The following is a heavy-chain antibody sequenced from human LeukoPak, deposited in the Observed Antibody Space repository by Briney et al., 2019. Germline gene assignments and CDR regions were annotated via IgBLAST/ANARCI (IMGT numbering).Heavy chain of an antibody. D-gene: IGHD2-21*02. V-gene: IGHV5-51*01. J-gene: IGHJ4*01. Sequence: GESLESSFKGSGYIFTAYRIGWVRQMPGKGLEGMGIIRPGDSNTIYSASFQGQVTISADKSNSPAYLQWSSLKASDTASYYCARREDSDSYRIDYWGQGTLVTVSS. CDR1: GYIFTAYR. CDR2: IRPGDSNT. CDR3: ARREDSDSYRIDY.